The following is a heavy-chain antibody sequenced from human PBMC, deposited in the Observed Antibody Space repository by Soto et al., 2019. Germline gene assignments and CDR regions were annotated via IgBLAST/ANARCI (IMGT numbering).Heavy chain of an antibody. J-gene: IGHJ3*02. CDR1: GFTVSSNY. Sequence: EVPLVESGGGLVQPGGSLRLSCAASGFTVSSNYMSWVRQAPGKGLEWVSVIYSGGSTYYADSVKGRFTISRDNSKNTLYLQMNSLRAEDTAVYYCARDCSGGSCYQKNAFDIWGQGTMVTVSS. V-gene: IGHV3-66*01. D-gene: IGHD2-15*01. CDR2: IYSGGST. CDR3: ARDCSGGSCYQKNAFDI.